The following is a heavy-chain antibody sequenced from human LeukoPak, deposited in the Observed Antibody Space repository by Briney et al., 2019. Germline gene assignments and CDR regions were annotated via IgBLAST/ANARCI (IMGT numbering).Heavy chain of an antibody. J-gene: IGHJ4*02. CDR1: GGSISSGGYY. CDR2: IYYSGST. D-gene: IGHD6-19*01. Sequence: SETLSLTCTVSGGSISSGGYYWSWIRQHPGKGLEWIGYIYYSGSTYYNPSLKSRVTISVDTSKNQFSLKLSSVTAADTAVYYCARGEAAVAGFGIDYWGQGTLVTVSS. CDR3: ARGEAAVAGFGIDY. V-gene: IGHV4-31*03.